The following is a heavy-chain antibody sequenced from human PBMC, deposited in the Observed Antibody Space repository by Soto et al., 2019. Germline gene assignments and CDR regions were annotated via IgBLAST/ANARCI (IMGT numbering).Heavy chain of an antibody. CDR2: IDWDEDR. CDR1: GFSLSTSGMR. Sequence: SGPTLVNPTETLTLTCTFSGFSLSTSGMRVSWIRQAPGKALEWLARIDWDEDRFYSTSLKTRLTISKDTSKNQVVLTMTKMDPVDTATYYCARMRSDYDSSGLDYWGQGILVTVS. J-gene: IGHJ4*02. V-gene: IGHV2-70*04. CDR3: ARMRSDYDSSGLDY. D-gene: IGHD3-22*01.